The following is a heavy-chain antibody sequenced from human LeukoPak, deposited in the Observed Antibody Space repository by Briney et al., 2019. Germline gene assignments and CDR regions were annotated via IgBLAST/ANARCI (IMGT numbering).Heavy chain of an antibody. CDR1: GFTFSSYS. Sequence: GGSLRLSCAASGFTFSSYSMNWVRQAPGKGLEWVSYISSSSTIYYADSVKGRFTISRDNAKNSLYLQMNSLRAEDTAVYYCAREYINWFAPWGQGTLVTVSS. V-gene: IGHV3-48*01. D-gene: IGHD1-1*01. CDR2: ISSSSTI. J-gene: IGHJ5*02. CDR3: AREYINWFAP.